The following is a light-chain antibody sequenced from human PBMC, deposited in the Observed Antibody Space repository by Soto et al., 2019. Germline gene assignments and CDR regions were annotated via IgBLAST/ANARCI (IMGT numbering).Light chain of an antibody. CDR3: QQYNNWAGFT. CDR2: GAS. CDR1: QSVSRN. J-gene: IGKJ3*01. V-gene: IGKV3-15*01. Sequence: EIVMTQSPTTLSVSPGERATLSCRASQSVSRNLAWYQQKPGQAPRLLIYGASTRATGIPARFSGSGSGTEFTLTTSSLQSEDVAVYYCQQYNNWAGFTFGPGTKVDIK.